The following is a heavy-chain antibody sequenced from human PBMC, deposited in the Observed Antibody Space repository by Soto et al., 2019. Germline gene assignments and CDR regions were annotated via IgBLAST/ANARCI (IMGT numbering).Heavy chain of an antibody. D-gene: IGHD2-8*01. Sequence: ASVKVSCKVSGYTLTELSMHWVRQAPGQGLEWMGWINADDGNTNYAQKLQGRVTMTTDTSTSTAYMELRSLRSDDTAVYYCARQIAYDYYYGMDVWGQGTTVTVSS. CDR2: INADDGNT. CDR3: ARQIAYDYYYGMDV. V-gene: IGHV1-18*01. CDR1: GYTLTELS. J-gene: IGHJ6*02.